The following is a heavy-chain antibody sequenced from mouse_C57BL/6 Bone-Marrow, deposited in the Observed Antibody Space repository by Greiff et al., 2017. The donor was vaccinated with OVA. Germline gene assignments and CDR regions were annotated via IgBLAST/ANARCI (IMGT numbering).Heavy chain of an antibody. Sequence: LVESGAELVKPGASVKLSCKASGYTFTEYTIHWVKQRSGQGLEWIGWFYPGSGSIKYNEKFKDKATLTADKSSSTVYMELSRLTSEDSAVYFCARHEDRWLLFSWFAYWGQGTLVTVSA. CDR1: GYTFTEYT. D-gene: IGHD2-3*01. J-gene: IGHJ3*01. V-gene: IGHV1-62-2*01. CDR3: ARHEDRWLLFSWFAY. CDR2: FYPGSGSI.